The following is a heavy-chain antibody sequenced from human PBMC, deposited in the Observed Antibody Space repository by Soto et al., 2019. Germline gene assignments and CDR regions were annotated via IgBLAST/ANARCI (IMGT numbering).Heavy chain of an antibody. D-gene: IGHD3-10*01. J-gene: IGHJ6*02. Sequence: QVQLVQSGAGVKKPGASVKLSCKASGYTFTGYYIHWVRQAPGHGLEWMGMIDPSGGSTNYAQKFQGTVNMTMDTSTTTVYMEMSSLRSEDTAMYSCARALVPVTLVRGVANYYHSYAMDVWGQGSTVTVSS. V-gene: IGHV1-46*01. CDR3: ARALVPVTLVRGVANYYHSYAMDV. CDR2: IDPSGGST. CDR1: GYTFTGYY.